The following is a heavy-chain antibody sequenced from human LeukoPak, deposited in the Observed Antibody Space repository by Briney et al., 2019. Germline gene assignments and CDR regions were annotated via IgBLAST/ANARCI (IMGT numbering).Heavy chain of an antibody. V-gene: IGHV3-21*01. D-gene: IGHD3-22*01. CDR2: ISSSSSYI. CDR1: GFTFSSYS. Sequence: KPGGSLGLSCAASGFTFSSYSMNWVRQAPGKGLEWVSSISSSSSYIYYADSVKGRFTISRDNAKNSLYLQMNSLRAEDTAVYYCARASPPYYYDSSGYIDYWGQGTLVTVSS. J-gene: IGHJ4*02. CDR3: ARASPPYYYDSSGYIDY.